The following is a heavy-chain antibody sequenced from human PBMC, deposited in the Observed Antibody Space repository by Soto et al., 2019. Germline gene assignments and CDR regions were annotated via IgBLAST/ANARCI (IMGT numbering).Heavy chain of an antibody. CDR3: ASFHPPSSGSYEIPIDY. CDR1: GFTFSSYS. D-gene: IGHD1-26*01. V-gene: IGHV3-21*01. Sequence: PGGSLRLSCAASGFTFSSYSMNWVRQAPGKGLEWVSSISSSSSYIYYADSVKGRFTISRDNAKNSLYLQMNSLRAEDTAVYYCASFHPPSSGSYEIPIDYWGQGTLVTV. CDR2: ISSSSSYI. J-gene: IGHJ4*02.